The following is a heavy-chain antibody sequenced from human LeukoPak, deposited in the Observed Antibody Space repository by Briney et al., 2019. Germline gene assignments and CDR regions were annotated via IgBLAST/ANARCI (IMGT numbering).Heavy chain of an antibody. CDR2: IKQDGSEK. D-gene: IGHD3-10*01. Sequence: AGGSLRLSCAASGFTFSDYYMSWIRQAPGKGLDWVANIKQDGSEKYYVDSVKGRFTISRDNAKNSLYLQMNSLRAEDTAVYYCARGQLLWFGDGAFDIWGQGTMVTVSS. CDR3: ARGQLLWFGDGAFDI. J-gene: IGHJ3*02. V-gene: IGHV3-7*01. CDR1: GFTFSDYY.